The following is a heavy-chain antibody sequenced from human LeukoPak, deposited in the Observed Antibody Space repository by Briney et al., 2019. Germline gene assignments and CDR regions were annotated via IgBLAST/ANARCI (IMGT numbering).Heavy chain of an antibody. CDR2: ISSSGSTI. V-gene: IGHV3-48*03. Sequence: PGGSLRLSCAASGFTFSSYEMNWVRQAPGKGLEWVSYISSSGSTIYYADSVKGRFTISRDNAKNLLYLQMNSLRAEDTAVYYCARGGVAGPRDYWGQGTLVTVSS. D-gene: IGHD6-19*01. CDR1: GFTFSSYE. J-gene: IGHJ4*02. CDR3: ARGGVAGPRDY.